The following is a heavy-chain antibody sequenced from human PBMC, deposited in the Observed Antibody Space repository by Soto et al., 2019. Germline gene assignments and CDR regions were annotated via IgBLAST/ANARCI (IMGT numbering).Heavy chain of an antibody. CDR1: GYTFTSYG. D-gene: IGHD1-1*01. J-gene: IGHJ4*02. CDR2: ISAHNGNT. Sequence: QVHLVQSGAEVKKPGASVKVSCKGSGYTFTSYGITWVRQAPGQGLEWMGWISAHNGNTDYAQRLQGRVTVTRDTSPSTAYMELRSLRSDDTAVYYCGRGRYGDYGGQGALVTVSS. V-gene: IGHV1-18*01. CDR3: GRGRYGDY.